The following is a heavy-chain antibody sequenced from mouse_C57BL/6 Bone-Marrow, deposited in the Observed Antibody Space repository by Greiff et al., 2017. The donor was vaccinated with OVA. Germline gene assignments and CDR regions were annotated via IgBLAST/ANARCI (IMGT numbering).Heavy chain of an antibody. CDR1: GFTFTDYY. J-gene: IGHJ4*01. V-gene: IGHV7-3*01. D-gene: IGHD2-3*01. CDR2: IRNKANGYTT. CDR3: ARFYDGLYAMDY. Sequence: EVMLVESGGGLVQPGGSLSLSCEASGFTFTDYYMSWVRQPPGKALEWLGFIRNKANGYTTEYSASVKGRFTISRDNSQSILYLQMNALRAEDSATYYCARFYDGLYAMDYWGQGTSVTVSS.